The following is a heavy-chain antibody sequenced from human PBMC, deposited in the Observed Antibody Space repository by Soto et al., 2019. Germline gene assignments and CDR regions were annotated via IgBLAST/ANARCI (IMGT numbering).Heavy chain of an antibody. D-gene: IGHD1-26*01. Sequence: QVQLVQSGAEVKKPGSSVKVSCKASGGTFSSYAISWVRQAPGQGLEWMGGIIPIFGTANYAQKLQGRVTITADEYPSTASMELSSLRSEDTAVDYCARARSRGAKYYIDYWGQGTLVTVSS. V-gene: IGHV1-69*01. CDR3: ARARSRGAKYYIDY. J-gene: IGHJ4*02. CDR1: GGTFSSYA. CDR2: IIPIFGTA.